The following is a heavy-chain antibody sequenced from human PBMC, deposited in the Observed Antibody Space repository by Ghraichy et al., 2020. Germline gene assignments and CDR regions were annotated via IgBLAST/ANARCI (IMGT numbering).Heavy chain of an antibody. J-gene: IGHJ4*02. CDR3: ALTTGSGAVTTDRRLNGFDY. Sequence: SGPTLVKPTQTLTLTCTFSGFSLSTSGVGVGWIRQPQVKALEWLALIYWDDDKRYSPSLKSRLTITKDTSKNQVVLTMTNMDPVDTATYYCALTTGSGAVTTDRRLNGFDYWGQGTLVTVSS. V-gene: IGHV2-5*02. D-gene: IGHD4-17*01. CDR2: IYWDDDK. CDR1: GFSLSTSGVG.